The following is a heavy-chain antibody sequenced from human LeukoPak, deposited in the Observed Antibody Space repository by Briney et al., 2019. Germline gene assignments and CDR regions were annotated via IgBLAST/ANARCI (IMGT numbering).Heavy chain of an antibody. D-gene: IGHD3-22*01. CDR1: GGSISTYY. CDR3: ARSHDTSGYYQQFDY. V-gene: IGHV4-59*01. CDR2: IYNSGST. Sequence: SETLSLTCTVSGGSISTYYWSWVRLPPGKGLEWIGYIYNSGSTNYNPSLKSRVTISVDTSKTQFSLKLTSVTAADTAVYYCARSHDTSGYYQQFDYWGQGTLVSVSS. J-gene: IGHJ4*02.